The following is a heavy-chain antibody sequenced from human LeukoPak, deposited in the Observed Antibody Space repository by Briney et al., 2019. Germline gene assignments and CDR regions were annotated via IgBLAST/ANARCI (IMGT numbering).Heavy chain of an antibody. J-gene: IGHJ5*02. CDR2: INPNSGGT. CDR1: GYTFTGYY. D-gene: IGHD2-2*01. Sequence: ASVKVSCKASGYTFTGYYIHWVRQAPEQGLEWMGWINPNSGGTNYAQKFQGRVTMTRDTSISTAYMELSRLRSDDTAVYYCARGTLGYCSSTSCPNWFDPWGQGTLVTVSS. CDR3: ARGTLGYCSSTSCPNWFDP. V-gene: IGHV1-2*02.